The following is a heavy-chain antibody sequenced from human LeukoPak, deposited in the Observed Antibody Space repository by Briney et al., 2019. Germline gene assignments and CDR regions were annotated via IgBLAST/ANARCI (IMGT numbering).Heavy chain of an antibody. Sequence: GGSLRLSCAASGFTFSSYSMNWVRQAPGKGLEWVSYISSSSSTIYYADSVKGRFTISRDNAKNSLYLQMNSLRAEDTAVYYCARSRLRYFDWLPTSFDYWGQGTLVTVSS. CDR1: GFTFSSYS. CDR3: ARSRLRYFDWLPTSFDY. V-gene: IGHV3-48*01. D-gene: IGHD3-9*01. J-gene: IGHJ4*02. CDR2: ISSSSSTI.